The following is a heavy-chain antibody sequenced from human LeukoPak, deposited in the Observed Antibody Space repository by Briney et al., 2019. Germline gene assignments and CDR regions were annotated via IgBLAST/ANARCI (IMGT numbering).Heavy chain of an antibody. CDR1: GYAFTGYY. Sequence: GASVKVSCKASGYAFTGYYTHWVRQAPGQGLEWMGWINLNSGGTNYAQKFQGRVTMTRDTSISTAYMELSRLRSDDTAVYYCARDPSLQGEDAFDIWGQGTMVTVSS. D-gene: IGHD4-11*01. CDR3: ARDPSLQGEDAFDI. V-gene: IGHV1-2*02. J-gene: IGHJ3*02. CDR2: INLNSGGT.